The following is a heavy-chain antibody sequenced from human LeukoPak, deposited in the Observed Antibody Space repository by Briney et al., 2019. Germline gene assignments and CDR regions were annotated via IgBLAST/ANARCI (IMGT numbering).Heavy chain of an antibody. D-gene: IGHD4-17*01. CDR3: AKPMRDDYGEPDY. V-gene: IGHV3-48*01. CDR2: ISSSSSTI. J-gene: IGHJ4*02. Sequence: GGSLRLSCAASGFTFSSYSMNWVRQAPGKGLEWVSYISSSSSTIYYADSVKGRFTISRDNAKNSLYLQMNSLRAEDTAVYYCAKPMRDDYGEPDYWGQGTLVTVSS. CDR1: GFTFSSYS.